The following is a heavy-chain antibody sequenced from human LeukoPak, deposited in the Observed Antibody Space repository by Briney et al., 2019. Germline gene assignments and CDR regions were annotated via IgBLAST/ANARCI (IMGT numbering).Heavy chain of an antibody. CDR3: ASVLTSLRYYYYYMDV. CDR2: IYYSGST. V-gene: IGHV4-39*01. J-gene: IGHJ6*03. Sequence: SETLSLTCTVSGGSVSSSSYYWGWIRQPPGKGLEWIGSIYYSGSTYYNPSLKSRVTISVDTSKNQFSLKLSSVTAADTAVYYCASVLTSLRYYYYYMDVWGKGTTVTISS. D-gene: IGHD2-8*02. CDR1: GGSVSSSSYY.